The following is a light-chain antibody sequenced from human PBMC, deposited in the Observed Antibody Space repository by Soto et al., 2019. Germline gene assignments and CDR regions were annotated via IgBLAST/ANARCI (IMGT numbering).Light chain of an antibody. Sequence: DLQMTQSPSTLSASVGDRVTITCRASQSTSRWLAWYQQKPGKAPKVLVYDASNLESGVPSRFSGSGSGTEFNFTISSLQPDDFATYFCLHHNSYPWTFGQGTKVDVK. CDR2: DAS. V-gene: IGKV1-5*01. CDR3: LHHNSYPWT. CDR1: QSTSRW. J-gene: IGKJ1*01.